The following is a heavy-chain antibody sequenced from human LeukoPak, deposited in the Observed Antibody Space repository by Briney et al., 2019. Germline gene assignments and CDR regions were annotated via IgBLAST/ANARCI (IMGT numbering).Heavy chain of an antibody. CDR3: ARGGDSSGYYLQDAFDI. D-gene: IGHD3-22*01. J-gene: IGHJ3*02. CDR2: SNHSGST. CDR1: GGSFSGYY. Sequence: SETLSLTCAVYGGSFSGYYWSWIRQPPGKGLEWIGESNHSGSTNYNPSLKSRVTMLVDMSKNQFSLKLSSVTAADTAVYYCARGGDSSGYYLQDAFDIWGQGTMVTVSS. V-gene: IGHV4-34*01.